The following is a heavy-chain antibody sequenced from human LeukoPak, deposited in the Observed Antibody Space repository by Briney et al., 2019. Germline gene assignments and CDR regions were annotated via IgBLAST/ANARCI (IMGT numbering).Heavy chain of an antibody. CDR1: GYSFTSYW. V-gene: IGHV5-51*01. Sequence: GESLQISCKGSGYSFTSYWIGWVRQMPGKGLEWMGIIYPGGSDTRYSPSFQGQVTISADKSISTAYLQWSSLKASDTAMYYCARLLVRRYYYYYGMDVWGQGTTVTVSS. J-gene: IGHJ6*02. CDR3: ARLLVRRYYYYYGMDV. CDR2: IYPGGSDT. D-gene: IGHD3-10*01.